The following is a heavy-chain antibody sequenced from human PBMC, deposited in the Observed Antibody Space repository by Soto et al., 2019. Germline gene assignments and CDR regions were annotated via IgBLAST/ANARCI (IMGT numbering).Heavy chain of an antibody. Sequence: QVQLQESGPGLVKPSGTLSLTCAVSGGSISSNNWWSWVRQAPGPGLEWIGDIFHSGSTNYNPSLKSLVTISVDRSKNQFSLKFISVTAADTDMYYCARLFCSSSSCLTPSWFDPWGQGTLVTVSS. CDR2: IFHSGST. V-gene: IGHV4-4*02. D-gene: IGHD2-2*01. CDR1: GGSISSNNW. CDR3: ARLFCSSSSCLTPSWFDP. J-gene: IGHJ5*02.